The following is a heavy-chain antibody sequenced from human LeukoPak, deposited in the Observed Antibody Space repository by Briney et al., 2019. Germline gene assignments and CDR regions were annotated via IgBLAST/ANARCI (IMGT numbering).Heavy chain of an antibody. CDR3: ARDGSGYCSGGSCYSAEYFQH. V-gene: IGHV3-21*01. CDR2: ISSSTSYI. J-gene: IGHJ1*01. CDR1: GFTFSSYS. Sequence: TGGSLRLSCAASGFTFSSYSMNWVRQAPGKGLEWVSSISSSTSYIYYADSVRGRFTISRDNAKNSPYLQMNSLRAEDTAVYYCARDGSGYCSGGSCYSAEYFQHWGQGTQVTVSS. D-gene: IGHD2-15*01.